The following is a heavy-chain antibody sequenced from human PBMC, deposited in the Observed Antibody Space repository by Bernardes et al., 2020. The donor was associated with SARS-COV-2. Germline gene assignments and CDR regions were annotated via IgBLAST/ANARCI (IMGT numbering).Heavy chain of an antibody. CDR2: IYYRGDT. CDR1: GHSIISTNW. Sequence: SETLSLTCAVSGHSIISTNWWAWIRQSPGKGLEWIGFIYYRGDTYYKPSLESRVTISVDTSKNQFSLSLRSVTADDTALYYCVRKRAGSGSQYDYFDYWGQGALVTVSS. D-gene: IGHD1-26*01. CDR3: VRKRAGSGSQYDYFDY. J-gene: IGHJ4*02. V-gene: IGHV4-28*01.